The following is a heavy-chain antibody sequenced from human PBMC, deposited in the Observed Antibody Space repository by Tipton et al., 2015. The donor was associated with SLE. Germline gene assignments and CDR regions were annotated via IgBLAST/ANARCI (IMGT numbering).Heavy chain of an antibody. CDR1: GFTFSIYW. CDR2: INSDGTSP. D-gene: IGHD5-12*01. J-gene: IGHJ4*02. V-gene: IGHV3-74*01. Sequence: SLRLSCAASGFTFSIYWMHWVHQAPGKGLVWVSRINSDGTSPSYAESVKGRFTISRDNAKNTLYLQINSLRAEDTAVYYCARWGYSGYDYFDYWGQGTLVTVSS. CDR3: ARWGYSGYDYFDY.